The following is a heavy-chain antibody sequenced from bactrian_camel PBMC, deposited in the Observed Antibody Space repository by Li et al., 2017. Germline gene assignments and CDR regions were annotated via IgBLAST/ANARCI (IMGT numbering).Heavy chain of an antibody. CDR1: GSTFGAAST. V-gene: IGHV3S2*01. D-gene: IGHD3*01. Sequence: DVQLVESGGGLVQPGGSLRLSCVGSGSTFGAASTMTWVRQAPGKGLEWVSSIDTTGTNGDYASSLKGRFSISRDNAKNTLSLQMNSLESEDTAIYYCAARYGLGAKRGGFSYWGQGTQVTVS. CDR3: AARYGLGAKRGGFSY. J-gene: IGHJ4*01. CDR2: IDTTGTNG.